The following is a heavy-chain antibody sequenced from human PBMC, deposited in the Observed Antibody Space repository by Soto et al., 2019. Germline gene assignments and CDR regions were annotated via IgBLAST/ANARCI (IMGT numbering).Heavy chain of an antibody. D-gene: IGHD3-22*01. CDR1: AGSISSRNW. V-gene: IGHV4-4*02. J-gene: IGHJ6*02. CDR3: ARTSYYDGSGYYGMDV. CDR2: IHHSGST. Sequence: QVQLQESGPGLVKPSGTLSLTCAVSAGSISSRNWWTWVRQSPGKGLEWIGEIHHSGSTNYNPSLNSRVTISVDNSKTQFSLKLTPVTAADTAVYYCARTSYYDGSGYYGMDVWGQGTTVTVSS.